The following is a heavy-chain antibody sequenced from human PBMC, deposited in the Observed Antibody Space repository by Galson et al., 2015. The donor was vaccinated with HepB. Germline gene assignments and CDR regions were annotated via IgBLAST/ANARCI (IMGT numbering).Heavy chain of an antibody. CDR3: ARPFSSSTDDAFDI. CDR1: GYTFTSYG. CDR2: ISAYNGNT. V-gene: IGHV1-18*01. J-gene: IGHJ3*02. D-gene: IGHD6-13*01. Sequence: SVKVSCKASGYTFTSYGISWVRQAPGQGLEWMGWISAYNGNTNYAQKLQGRVTMTTDTSTSTAYMELRSLRSDNTAVYYSARPFSSSTDDAFDIWGQGTMVTVSS.